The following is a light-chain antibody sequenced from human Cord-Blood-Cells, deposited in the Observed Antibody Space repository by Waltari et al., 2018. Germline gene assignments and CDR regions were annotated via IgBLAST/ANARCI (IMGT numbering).Light chain of an antibody. CDR3: YSAADNNLV. Sequence: SYELTQPSSVSVSPGQTARITCPGDVLAKKYARGFQQKPGQAPVLVIYKDSERPSGIHERFSGSSSGTTVTLTISGAQVEDEADYYCYSAADNNLVFGGGTKLTVL. V-gene: IGLV3-27*01. CDR2: KDS. CDR1: VLAKKY. J-gene: IGLJ3*02.